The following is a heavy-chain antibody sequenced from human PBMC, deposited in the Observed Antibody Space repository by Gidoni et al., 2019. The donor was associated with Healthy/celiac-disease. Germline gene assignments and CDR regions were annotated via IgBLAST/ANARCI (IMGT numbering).Heavy chain of an antibody. CDR1: GFTFSSYA. Sequence: ELQLLGSGGGLVQPGGSLRPPCAAVGFTFSSYAMSWVRQAPGKGLGWVSAISGSGGSTYYADSVKGRFTISRDNSKNTLYLQMNSLRAEDTAVYYCAKGALGGTTLDPWGQGTLVTVSS. V-gene: IGHV3-23*01. CDR2: ISGSGGST. J-gene: IGHJ5*02. CDR3: AKGALGGTTLDP. D-gene: IGHD1-1*01.